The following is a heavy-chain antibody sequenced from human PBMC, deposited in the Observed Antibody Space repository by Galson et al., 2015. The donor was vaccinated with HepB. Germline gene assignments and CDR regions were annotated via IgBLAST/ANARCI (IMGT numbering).Heavy chain of an antibody. CDR2: INHSGST. Sequence: ETLSLTCAVYGGSFSGYYWSWIRQPPGKGLEWIGEINHSGSTNYNPSLKSRVTISVDTSKNQFSLKLSSVTAADTAVYYCARGIVVVTAKPGCWFDPWGQGTLVTVSS. D-gene: IGHD2-21*02. J-gene: IGHJ5*02. CDR3: ARGIVVVTAKPGCWFDP. CDR1: GGSFSGYY. V-gene: IGHV4-34*01.